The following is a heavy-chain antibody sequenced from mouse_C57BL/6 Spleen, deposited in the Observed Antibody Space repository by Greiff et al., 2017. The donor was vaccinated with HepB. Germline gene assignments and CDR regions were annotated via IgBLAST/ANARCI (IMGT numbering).Heavy chain of an antibody. Sequence: DVQLVESGGGLVKPGGSLKLSCAASGFTFSSYTMSWVRQTPEKRLEWVATISGGGGNTYYPDSVKGRFTISRDNAKNTLYLQMSSLRSEDTALYYCARQGGGSAYYFDYWGQGTTLTVSS. J-gene: IGHJ2*01. CDR2: ISGGGGNT. CDR1: GFTFSSYT. CDR3: ARQGGGSAYYFDY. V-gene: IGHV5-9*01.